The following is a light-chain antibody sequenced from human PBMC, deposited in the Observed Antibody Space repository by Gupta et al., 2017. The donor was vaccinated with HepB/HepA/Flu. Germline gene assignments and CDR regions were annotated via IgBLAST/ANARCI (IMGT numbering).Light chain of an antibody. CDR2: GAS. CDR3: QQYHNWPPWT. Sequence: EIVMTQSPATLSVSPGERATLSCRASQSVRRNLAWYQQKPGQAPRLLIYGASTRATGIPARFSGSGSGTEFTLTISSRQSEDFAVYYCQQYHNWPPWTFGQGTKVEI. J-gene: IGKJ1*01. V-gene: IGKV3-15*01. CDR1: QSVRRN.